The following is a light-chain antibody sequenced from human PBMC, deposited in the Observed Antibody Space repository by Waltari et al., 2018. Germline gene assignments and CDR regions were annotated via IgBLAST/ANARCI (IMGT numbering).Light chain of an antibody. CDR1: RNDVGGYNS. J-gene: IGLJ2*01. Sequence: QSPLTQPPSASGPLGQSLTLSCSGPRNDVGGYNSVSGAQQHSGKAPSPLIYEVTERPSGVPERFSGSKAGNTASLTVSGLQAEDEADYYCSSFAGSDNLDIFGGGTKLTVL. CDR3: SSFAGSDNLDI. V-gene: IGLV2-8*01. CDR2: EVT.